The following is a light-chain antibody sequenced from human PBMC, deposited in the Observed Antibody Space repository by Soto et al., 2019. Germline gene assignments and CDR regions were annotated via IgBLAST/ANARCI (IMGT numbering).Light chain of an antibody. CDR1: RSDVGVYNY. J-gene: IGLJ7*01. V-gene: IGLV2-14*01. Sequence: QSVLAQPASVSGSPGQSITISCTATRSDVGVYNYVSWYQQHPGEAPKLIIFEVINRPSGVSNRFSGSKSGNTASLIISGLQAEVEAYYYCSSYTTSSTLVFGGGTQLTVL. CDR2: EVI. CDR3: SSYTTSSTLV.